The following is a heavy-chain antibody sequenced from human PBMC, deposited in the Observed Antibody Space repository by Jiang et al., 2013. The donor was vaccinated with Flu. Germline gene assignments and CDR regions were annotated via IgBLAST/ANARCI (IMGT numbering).Heavy chain of an antibody. CDR1: GFTFSSYG. Sequence: VQLVESGGGVVQPGRSLRLSCAASGFTFSSYGMHWVRQAPGKGLEWVAVISYDGSNKYYADSVKGRFTISRDNSKNTLYLQMNSLRAEDTAVYYCAKGESHIAVAGTPDYWGQGTLVTVSS. CDR3: AKGESHIAVAGTPDY. D-gene: IGHD6-19*01. J-gene: IGHJ4*02. V-gene: IGHV3-30*18. CDR2: ISYDGSNK.